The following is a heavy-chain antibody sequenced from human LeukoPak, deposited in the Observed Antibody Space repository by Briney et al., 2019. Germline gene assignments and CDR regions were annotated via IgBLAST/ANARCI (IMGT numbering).Heavy chain of an antibody. CDR3: ARGQADYGDYNWFDP. V-gene: IGHV4-31*03. CDR1: GGSISSGGYY. J-gene: IGHJ5*02. D-gene: IGHD4-17*01. CDR2: IYYSGST. Sequence: SGTLSLTCTVSGGSISSGGYYWSWLRQHPGKGLEWIGYIYYSGSTYYNPSLKSRVTISVDTSKNQFSLKLSSVTAADTAVYYCARGQADYGDYNWFDPWGQGTLVTVSS.